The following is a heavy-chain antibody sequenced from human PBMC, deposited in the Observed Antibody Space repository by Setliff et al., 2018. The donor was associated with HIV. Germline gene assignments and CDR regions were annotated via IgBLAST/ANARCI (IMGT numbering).Heavy chain of an antibody. CDR1: GDTFTNYA. J-gene: IGHJ4*02. V-gene: IGHV1-3*01. D-gene: IGHD2-2*01. CDR3: AREGSFVPAAPLGNGNRILDF. Sequence: ASVKVSCKASGDTFTNYAMHWVRQAPGQRLEWMGWINAGNGDTKYSQKFQGRVTITRDTSASTAYMELSSLRSEDTAVYYCAREGSFVPAAPLGNGNRILDFWGQGTLVTVSS. CDR2: INAGNGDT.